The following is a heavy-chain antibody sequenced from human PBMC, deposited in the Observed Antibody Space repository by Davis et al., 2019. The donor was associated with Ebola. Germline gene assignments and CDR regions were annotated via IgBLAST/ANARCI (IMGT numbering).Heavy chain of an antibody. V-gene: IGHV1-2*04. CDR2: INPNSGGT. J-gene: IGHJ6*02. D-gene: IGHD3-16*02. CDR1: GYTFTGYY. CDR3: ARGPREKLSLWDYYYYYGMDV. Sequence: ASVKVSCKASGYTFTGYYMHWVRQAPGQGLEWMGWINPNSGGTNYAQKFQGWVTMTRDTSISTAYMELSRLRSDDTAVYYCARGPREKLSLWDYYYYYGMDVWGQGTTVTVSS.